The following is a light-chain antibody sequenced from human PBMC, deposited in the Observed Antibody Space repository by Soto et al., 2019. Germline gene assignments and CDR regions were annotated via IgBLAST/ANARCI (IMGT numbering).Light chain of an antibody. CDR2: LNNDGSH. CDR3: QTWGTGVVV. J-gene: IGLJ2*01. CDR1: SGHSSHT. V-gene: IGLV4-69*01. Sequence: QLVLTQSPSASASLGASVKLTCSLSSGHSSHTIAWHQQQPERGPRYLMRLNNDGSHSKGDGIPDRFSGSSSGAERYLTISSLQSEDEADYYCQTWGTGVVVFGGGTKLTVL.